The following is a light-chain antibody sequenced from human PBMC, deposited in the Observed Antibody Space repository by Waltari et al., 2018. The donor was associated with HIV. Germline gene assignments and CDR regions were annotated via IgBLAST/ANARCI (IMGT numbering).Light chain of an antibody. CDR1: STDIGSYEL. CDR3: CSYAGGITHVL. J-gene: IGLJ2*01. Sequence: QSALTQPASVSGSPGQSITISCTGMSTDIGSYELVSWYQQHPGKAPKLMIYEVTKRPSGVSNRFSGSKSGNTASLTISGLQAEDEADYHCCSYAGGITHVLFGGGTKLTVL. V-gene: IGLV2-23*02. CDR2: EVT.